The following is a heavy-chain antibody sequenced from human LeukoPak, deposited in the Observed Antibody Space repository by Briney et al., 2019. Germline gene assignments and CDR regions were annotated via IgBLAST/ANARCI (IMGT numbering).Heavy chain of an antibody. Sequence: GGSLRLSCAASGFTFSSYEMNWVRQAPGKGLEWVSYISSSGSTIYYADSVKGRFTISRDNAKNSLYPQMNSLRAEDTAVYYCARDRYCSGGSCYEWMSYYYYYGMDVWGQGTTVTVSS. J-gene: IGHJ6*02. CDR3: ARDRYCSGGSCYEWMSYYYYYGMDV. V-gene: IGHV3-48*03. CDR1: GFTFSSYE. CDR2: ISSSGSTI. D-gene: IGHD2-15*01.